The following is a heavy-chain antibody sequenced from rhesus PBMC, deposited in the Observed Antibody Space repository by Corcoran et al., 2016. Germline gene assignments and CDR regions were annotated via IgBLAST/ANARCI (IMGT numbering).Heavy chain of an antibody. D-gene: IGHD4-29*01. CDR2: IYGSGRTT. CDR3: ARAPLMVAATTDRFDV. J-gene: IGHJ5-1*01. CDR1: GGSISRNY. Sequence: QLQLQESGPGLVKPSETLSLTCAVSGGSISRNYWSWIRQAPGKGLEWIGYIYGSGRTTTYNPSLRSRVTLSVDTSRNQLSLKLSSGTAADTAVYYCARAPLMVAATTDRFDVWGPGVLVTVSS. V-gene: IGHV4S11*01.